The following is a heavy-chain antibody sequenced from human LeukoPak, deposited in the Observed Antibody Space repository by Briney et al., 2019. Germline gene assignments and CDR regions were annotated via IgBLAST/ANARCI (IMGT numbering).Heavy chain of an antibody. CDR2: ISAYNGNT. CDR1: GYTFTSYG. J-gene: IGHJ4*02. Sequence: ASVKVSCKASGYTFTSYGISWVRQAPGQGLEWMGWISAYNGNTNYAQKLQGRVTMTTDTSTSTAYMELRSLRSDDTAVYYCARDPGDVLTGYYHFDYWGQGTLVTVSS. V-gene: IGHV1-18*01. CDR3: ARDPGDVLTGYYHFDY. D-gene: IGHD3-9*01.